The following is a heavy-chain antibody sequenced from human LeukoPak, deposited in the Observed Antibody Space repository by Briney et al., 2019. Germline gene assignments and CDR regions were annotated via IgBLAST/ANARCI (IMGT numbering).Heavy chain of an antibody. V-gene: IGHV3-33*01. D-gene: IGHD2-15*01. CDR1: GFTFSSYG. J-gene: IGHJ6*04. CDR3: ARGVGNFYYAMDV. Sequence: PGRSLRLSCAASGFTFSSYGMHWARQAPGKGLEWVAVIWFDGSNKYYADSVKGRFTISRDNSKSTLYLQMNSLRAEDTAVYYCARGVGNFYYAMDVWGKGTTVTVSS. CDR2: IWFDGSNK.